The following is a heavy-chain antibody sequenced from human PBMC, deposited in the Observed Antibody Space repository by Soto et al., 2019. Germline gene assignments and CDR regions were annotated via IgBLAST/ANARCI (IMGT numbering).Heavy chain of an antibody. V-gene: IGHV4-34*01. CDR1: GGSFSGYY. Sequence: QVQLQQWGAGLLKPSETLSLTCAVYGGSFSGYYWSWIRQPPGKGLEWIGEINHSGSTNYNPSLKSRVTISVDTSKHQFSLKLSSVTAAATAVYYCAGRYYYDSSGYSWGQGTLVTVSS. D-gene: IGHD3-22*01. CDR2: INHSGST. CDR3: AGRYYYDSSGYS. J-gene: IGHJ4*02.